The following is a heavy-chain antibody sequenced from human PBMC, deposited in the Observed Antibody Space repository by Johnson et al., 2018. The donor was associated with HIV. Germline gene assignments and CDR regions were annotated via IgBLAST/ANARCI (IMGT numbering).Heavy chain of an antibody. Sequence: QVKLVESGGGLVQPGGSLRLSCAASGFTFSSYAMHWVLQAPGKGLEWVAVISYDGTNEYYADSVKGRLTISRDNSKNTVYLQMNSMRAEETAVYFCARIRVAVITEVGAFDIWGQGTMVSVSS. CDR3: ARIRVAVITEVGAFDI. CDR1: GFTFSSYA. D-gene: IGHD3-22*01. CDR2: ISYDGTNE. V-gene: IGHV3-30*04. J-gene: IGHJ3*02.